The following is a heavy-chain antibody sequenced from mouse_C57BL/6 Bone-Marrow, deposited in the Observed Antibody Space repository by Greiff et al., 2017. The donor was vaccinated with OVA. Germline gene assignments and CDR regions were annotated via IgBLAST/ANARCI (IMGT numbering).Heavy chain of an antibody. J-gene: IGHJ4*01. V-gene: IGHV1-59*01. CDR2: IDPSDSYT. Sequence: VQLQQPGAELVRPGTSVKLSCKASGYTFTSYWMHWVKQRPGQGLEWIGVIDPSDSYTNYNQKFKGKATLTVDTSSSTAYMQLSSLTSEDSAVYYCARHYYGSSYAMDYWGQGTSVTVSS. CDR3: ARHYYGSSYAMDY. D-gene: IGHD1-1*01. CDR1: GYTFTSYW.